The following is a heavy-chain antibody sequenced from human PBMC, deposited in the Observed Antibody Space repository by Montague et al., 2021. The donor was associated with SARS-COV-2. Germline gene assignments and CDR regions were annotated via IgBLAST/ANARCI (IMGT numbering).Heavy chain of an antibody. Sequence: SETLSLTCTVSGGSITSNYWSWIRQPPGKRLEWIGYINHSGSTXSXPSXXXRVTISVDTSQNQFSLKLSSVTAADTAVYYCARSRSLGSGLSFPSWYFDDWGQEPWSPSPQ. J-gene: IGHJ4*01. CDR2: INHSGST. V-gene: IGHV4-59*13. CDR3: ARSRSLGSGLSFPSWYFDD. CDR1: GGSITSNY. D-gene: IGHD5-12*01.